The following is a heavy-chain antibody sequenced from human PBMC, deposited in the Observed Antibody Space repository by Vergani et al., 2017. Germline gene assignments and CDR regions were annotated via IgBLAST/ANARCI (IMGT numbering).Heavy chain of an antibody. D-gene: IGHD6-19*01. J-gene: IGHJ6*02. V-gene: IGHV3-30*03. CDR2: ISFDGSNK. Sequence: QVQLVEFGGGVVQPGRSLRLSCAASGFTFSSYGMHWVRPAPGKGLVLVAVISFDGSNKYYADSVKGRFTISRDNSKNTLYLQMNSLGAEDTAVYYCAGEGEIAVAGTGYYYGMDVWGQGTTVTVSS. CDR1: GFTFSSYG. CDR3: AGEGEIAVAGTGYYYGMDV.